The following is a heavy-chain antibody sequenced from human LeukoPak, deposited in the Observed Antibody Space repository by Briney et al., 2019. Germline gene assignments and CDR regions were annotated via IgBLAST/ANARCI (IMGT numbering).Heavy chain of an antibody. Sequence: SCKASGYTFTSYYMHWVRQAPGKGLEWVAVIWYDGSGEYYADSVKGRFTVSRDNSKNSLFLQMNSLRAEDSAVYYCARGGYSCDYWGQGTLVTVSS. J-gene: IGHJ4*02. CDR1: GYTFTSYY. V-gene: IGHV3-33*01. CDR2: IWYDGSGE. CDR3: ARGGYSCDY. D-gene: IGHD5-12*01.